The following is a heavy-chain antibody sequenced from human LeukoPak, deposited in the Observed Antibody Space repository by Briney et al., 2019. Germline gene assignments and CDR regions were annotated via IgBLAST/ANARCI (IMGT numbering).Heavy chain of an antibody. V-gene: IGHV3-33*01. CDR2: IWNDGSNQ. J-gene: IGHJ6*02. D-gene: IGHD6-13*01. CDR1: GFTFSTSG. Sequence: GRSLRLSCAASGFTFSTSGMHWVRQAPGKGLEWVAVIWNDGSNQYYGASVKGRFTISRDNSKNTLYLQMNSLRAEDTAVYYCARTKYSNSWEHYYYGMDDWGQGTTVTDS. CDR3: ARTKYSNSWEHYYYGMDD.